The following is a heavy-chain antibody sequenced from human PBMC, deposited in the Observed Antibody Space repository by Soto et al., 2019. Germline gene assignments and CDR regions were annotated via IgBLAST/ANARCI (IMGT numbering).Heavy chain of an antibody. CDR2: IIPIFGTA. V-gene: IGHV1-69*13. D-gene: IGHD5-18*01. CDR1: GGTFSSSA. CDR3: AGGVDTAMVTSYYYYGMDV. Sequence: SVKVSCKASGGTFSSSAISWVRQAPGQGLEWMGGIIPIFGTANYAQKFQGRVTITADESTSTAYMELSSLRSEDTAVYYCAGGVDTAMVTSYYYYGMDVWGQGTTVTVSS. J-gene: IGHJ6*02.